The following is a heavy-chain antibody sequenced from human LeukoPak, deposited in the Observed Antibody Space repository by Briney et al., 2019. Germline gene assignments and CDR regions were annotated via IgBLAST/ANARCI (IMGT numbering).Heavy chain of an antibody. CDR3: ARMVRGGIISHFEY. CDR1: GFTFSSYW. CDR2: IKQDGSEK. Sequence: PGGSLRLSCAASGFTFSSYWMSWVRQAPGKGLEWVANIKQDGSEKYYVDSVKGRFTISRDNAKNSLYLQMNRLRAEDTAVYYCARMVRGGIISHFEYWGQGTLVTVSS. D-gene: IGHD3-10*01. V-gene: IGHV3-7*01. J-gene: IGHJ4*02.